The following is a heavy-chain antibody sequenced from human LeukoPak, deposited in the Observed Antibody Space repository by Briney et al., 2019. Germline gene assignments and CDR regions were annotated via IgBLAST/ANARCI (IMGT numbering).Heavy chain of an antibody. V-gene: IGHV1-2*06. CDR3: AGAGGSYGDV. J-gene: IGHJ3*01. D-gene: IGHD1-26*01. CDR1: GYTFTDYY. CDR2: FDPYNGGI. Sequence: AASVKVSCKASGYTFTDYYMHWVRQAPGQGLEWMGRFDPYNGGISYAQKFQGRVTITRDTSVSTDYMELSSLTSDDTAMYYCAGAGGSYGDVWGQGTMVAVSS.